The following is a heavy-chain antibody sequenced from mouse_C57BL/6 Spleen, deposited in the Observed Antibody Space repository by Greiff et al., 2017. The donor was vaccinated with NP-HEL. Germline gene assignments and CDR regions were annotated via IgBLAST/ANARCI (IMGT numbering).Heavy chain of an antibody. J-gene: IGHJ3*01. CDR3: TREGDYAWFAY. CDR2: IDPETGGT. D-gene: IGHD2-4*01. V-gene: IGHV1-15*01. Sequence: QVQLQQSGAELVRPGASVTLSCKASGYTFTDYEMHWVKQTPVHGLEWIGAIDPETGGTAYNQKFTGKAILTADKSSSTAYMELRSLTSEDSAVYYCTREGDYAWFAYWGQGTLVTVSA. CDR1: GYTFTDYE.